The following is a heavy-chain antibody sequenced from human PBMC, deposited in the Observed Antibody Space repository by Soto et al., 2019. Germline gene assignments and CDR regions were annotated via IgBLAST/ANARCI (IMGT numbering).Heavy chain of an antibody. Sequence: EASVKVSCKASGYTFTSCGISCVRQAPGQGLEWMGWISAYNGNTNYAQKLQGRVTMTTDTSTSTAYMELRSLRSDDTAVYYCARDPRDPRYYDILTGYYSYYYYYGMDVWGQGTTVTVSS. J-gene: IGHJ6*02. CDR1: GYTFTSCG. CDR3: ARDPRDPRYYDILTGYYSYYYYYGMDV. CDR2: ISAYNGNT. V-gene: IGHV1-18*01. D-gene: IGHD3-9*01.